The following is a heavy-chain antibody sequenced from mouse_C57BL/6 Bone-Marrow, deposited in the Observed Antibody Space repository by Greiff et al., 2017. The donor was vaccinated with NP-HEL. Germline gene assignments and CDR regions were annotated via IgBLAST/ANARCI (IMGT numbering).Heavy chain of an antibody. CDR2: IYPGDGDT. D-gene: IGHD1-1*01. CDR3: ARGATVVEGYYYAMDY. CDR1: GYAFSSSW. V-gene: IGHV1-82*01. Sequence: VQLQQSGPELVKPGASVKISCKASGYAFSSSWMNWVKQRPGKGLEWIGRIYPGDGDTNYNGKFKGKATLTADKSSSTAYMQLSSLTSEDSAVYFCARGATVVEGYYYAMDYWGQGTSVTVSS. J-gene: IGHJ4*01.